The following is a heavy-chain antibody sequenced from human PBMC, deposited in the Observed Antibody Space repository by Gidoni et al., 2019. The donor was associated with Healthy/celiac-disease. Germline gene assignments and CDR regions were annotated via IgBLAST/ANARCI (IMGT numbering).Heavy chain of an antibody. D-gene: IGHD3-22*01. CDR2: IYYSGST. CDR3: ARYYYDSSGYYPWPKYFDY. V-gene: IGHV4-30-4*01. Sequence: QVQLQASGPGLVKPSQTLSLTCTASGGPISSGDYYWSWIRQPPGKRLEWIGYIYYSGSTYYNPSLKSRVTISVDTSKNQFSLKLSSVTAADTAVYYCARYYYDSSGYYPWPKYFDYWGQGTLVTVSS. CDR1: GGPISSGDYY. J-gene: IGHJ4*02.